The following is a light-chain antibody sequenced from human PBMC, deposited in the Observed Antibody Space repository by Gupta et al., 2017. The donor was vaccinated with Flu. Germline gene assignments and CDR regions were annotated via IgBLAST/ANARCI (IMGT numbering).Light chain of an antibody. V-gene: IGLV2-23*01. CDR1: NSDGGNSYL. J-gene: IGLJ3*02. CDR2: EGS. Sequence: QSALTKPASVAGAAGQTLTSSCTATNSDGGNSYLVSWFQQHPGEAPKLMLYEGSKRPSGVSHRFSGSKSGDTASLTISGLQAEDEADYYCCSFAGSSTWVFGGGTKLTVL. CDR3: CSFAGSSTWV.